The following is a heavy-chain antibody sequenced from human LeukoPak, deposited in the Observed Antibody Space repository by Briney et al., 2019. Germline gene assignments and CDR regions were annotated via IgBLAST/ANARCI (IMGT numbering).Heavy chain of an antibody. J-gene: IGHJ3*01. V-gene: IGHV3-33*08. CDR1: GFTFSSYA. CDR2: IWSDRSNK. Sequence: GRSLRLSCAASGFTFSSYAMHWVRQAPGKGPEWVAVIWSDRSNKYYAESVKGRFTISGDISKNKLFLQMNSLRAEDTAVYYCAMSYHDILTGLNAFDLWGQGTMVTVSS. D-gene: IGHD3-9*01. CDR3: AMSYHDILTGLNAFDL.